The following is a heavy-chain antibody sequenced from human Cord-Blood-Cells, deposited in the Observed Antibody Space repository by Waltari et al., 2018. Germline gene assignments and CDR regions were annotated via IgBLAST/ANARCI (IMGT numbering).Heavy chain of an antibody. D-gene: IGHD6-13*01. CDR1: GGSISSYY. J-gene: IGHJ3*02. CDR2: IYYSGST. V-gene: IGHV4-59*01. Sequence: QVQLQESGPGLVKPSETLSLTCTVSGGSISSYYWSWIRQPPRKGLEWIGYIYYSGSTNYNPSLKSRVTISVDTSKNQFSLKLSSVTAADTAVYYCARANSSSWYAFDIWGQGTMVTVSS. CDR3: ARANSSSWYAFDI.